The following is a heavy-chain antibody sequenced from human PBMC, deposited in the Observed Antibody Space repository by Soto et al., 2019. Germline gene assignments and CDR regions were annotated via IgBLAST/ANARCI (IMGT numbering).Heavy chain of an antibody. J-gene: IGHJ4*02. CDR2: INHSGST. V-gene: IGHV4-34*01. CDR1: GGSFSGYY. D-gene: IGHD2-2*01. Sequence: PSETLSLTCAVYGGSFSGYYWSWIRQPPGKGLEWIGEINHSGSTNYNPSLKSRVTISVDTSKNQFSLKLSSVTAADTAVYYCASVNIVVVPAARTSGSMVRGVIINPRYYFDYWGQGTLVTVSS. CDR3: ASVNIVVVPAARTSGSMVRGVIINPRYYFDY.